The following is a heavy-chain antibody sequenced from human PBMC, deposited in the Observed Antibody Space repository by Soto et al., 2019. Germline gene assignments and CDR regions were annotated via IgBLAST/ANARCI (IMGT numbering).Heavy chain of an antibody. CDR2: IWKDGNNK. J-gene: IGHJ3*02. Sequence: QVQLVESGGGVVQPGQSLRLSCAASGFTVSNYGMHWVRQAPGKGLEWVAVIWKDGNNKYYRDSVKGRFTIYRDNSKNTLERQMRSLRGEDTAVYYRAKREAWTDEAFGIWGQGTMVTVSS. CDR1: GFTVSNYG. CDR3: AKREAWTDEAFGI. V-gene: IGHV3-33*06. D-gene: IGHD5-12*01.